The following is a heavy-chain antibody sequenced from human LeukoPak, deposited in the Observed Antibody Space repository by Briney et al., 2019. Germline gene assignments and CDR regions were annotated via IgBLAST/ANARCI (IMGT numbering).Heavy chain of an antibody. CDR3: ARGVAGATTGWYFDL. J-gene: IGHJ2*01. Sequence: PGRSLRLSCAASGFTFSNYGMHWVRQAPGKGLEWVAVIWSDESNKYYADSVKGRFTISRDNFKNTLYLHMNRLRAEDTTVYYCARGVAGATTGWYFDLWGRGTLVTVSS. D-gene: IGHD1-26*01. CDR2: IWSDESNK. CDR1: GFTFSNYG. V-gene: IGHV3-33*01.